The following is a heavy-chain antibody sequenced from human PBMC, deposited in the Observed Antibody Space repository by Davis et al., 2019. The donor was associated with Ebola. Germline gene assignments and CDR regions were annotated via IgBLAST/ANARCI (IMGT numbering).Heavy chain of an antibody. CDR1: GGTFSSYA. CDR2: IIPIFGTA. J-gene: IGHJ3*02. D-gene: IGHD5-18*01. Sequence: SVKVSCKASGGTFSSYAISWVRQAPGQGLEWMGGIIPIFGTANYAQKFQGRVTITADESTSTAYMELSSLRSEDTAVYYCARGSVGTAFRAFDIWGQGTMVTVSS. CDR3: ARGSVGTAFRAFDI. V-gene: IGHV1-69*13.